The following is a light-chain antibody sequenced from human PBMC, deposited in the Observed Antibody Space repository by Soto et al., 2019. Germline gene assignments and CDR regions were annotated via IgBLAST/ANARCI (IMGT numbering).Light chain of an antibody. V-gene: IGKV3-20*01. CDR3: QQYSIWRT. CDR2: GAS. J-gene: IGKJ1*01. CDR1: QSVSSNY. Sequence: EMVLTQSPGTLSLSPGERATLSCRASQSVSSNYLAWFQQKPGQAPRLLIYGASSRAAGIPDRFSGSGSGTDFTLTISRLEPEDFAVYYCQQYSIWRTFGQGTKVDIK.